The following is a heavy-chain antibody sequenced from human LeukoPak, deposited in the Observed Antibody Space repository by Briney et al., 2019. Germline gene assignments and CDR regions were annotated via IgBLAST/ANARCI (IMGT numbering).Heavy chain of an antibody. CDR2: IYHSGST. J-gene: IGHJ6*03. V-gene: IGHV4-4*02. CDR3: ARWSGSVTARNYYYYMDV. Sequence: PSGTLSLTCAVSGGSISSSNWWSWVRQPPGKGLEWIGEIYHSGSTNYNPSLKSRVTISVDTSKNQFSLKLSSVTAADTAVYYCARWSGSVTARNYYYYMDVWGEGTTVTVSS. D-gene: IGHD6-6*01. CDR1: GGSISSSNW.